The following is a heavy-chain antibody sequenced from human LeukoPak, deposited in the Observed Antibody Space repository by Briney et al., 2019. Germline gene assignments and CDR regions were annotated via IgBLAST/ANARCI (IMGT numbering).Heavy chain of an antibody. Sequence: GGSLRLSCAASGFTFGSYWMHWVRQVPGKGPVWVSRINSDGSSTSYADSVKGRFTISRDNAKNTLYLQMNSLRVEDTAVCYCASTNRLDYWGQGTLATVSS. D-gene: IGHD2/OR15-2a*01. J-gene: IGHJ4*02. CDR1: GFTFGSYW. V-gene: IGHV3-74*01. CDR3: ASTNRLDY. CDR2: INSDGSST.